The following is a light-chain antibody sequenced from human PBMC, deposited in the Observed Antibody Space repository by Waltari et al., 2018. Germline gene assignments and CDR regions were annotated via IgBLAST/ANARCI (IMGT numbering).Light chain of an antibody. CDR3: PQGYRTPLT. J-gene: IGKJ4*01. CDR1: QSVSNY. Sequence: DIQMTQSPSSLSASVGDRVTITCRASQSVSNYLNWYQQRPGKAPKLLIYAASTLQSGVPSRFGGRGSGTAFTLTISRLQPEDFATYYCPQGYRTPLTFGGGTKVDIK. CDR2: AAS. V-gene: IGKV1-39*01.